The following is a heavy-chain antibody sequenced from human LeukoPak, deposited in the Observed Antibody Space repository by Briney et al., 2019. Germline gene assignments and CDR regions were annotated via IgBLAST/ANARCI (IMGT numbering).Heavy chain of an antibody. CDR3: ARDRVIYADYLYYFDY. CDR2: INSDGSST. V-gene: IGHV3-74*01. Sequence: GGCLRLSCAASGFTFSSYWINWVRQAPGKGRGWGSRINSDGSSTSYADSVKGRFTISRDNAKNTLYLQMSSLRAEDTAVYYCARDRVIYADYLYYFDYWGQGTQVTVSS. D-gene: IGHD4-17*01. CDR1: GFTFSSYW. J-gene: IGHJ4*02.